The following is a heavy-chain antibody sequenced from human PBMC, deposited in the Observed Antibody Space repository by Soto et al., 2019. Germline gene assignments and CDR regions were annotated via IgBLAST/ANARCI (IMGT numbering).Heavy chain of an antibody. D-gene: IGHD4-17*01. CDR3: ARHLGQATVILDY. CDR2: IYYSGST. J-gene: IGHJ4*02. CDR1: GGSISSSIYY. V-gene: IGHV4-39*01. Sequence: SETLSLTCTVSGGSISSSIYYWGWIRQPPGKGLEWIGSIYYSGSTYYNPSLKSRVTISVDTSKNQFSLKLSSVTAADTAVYYFARHLGQATVILDYWGQGTQVTVSS.